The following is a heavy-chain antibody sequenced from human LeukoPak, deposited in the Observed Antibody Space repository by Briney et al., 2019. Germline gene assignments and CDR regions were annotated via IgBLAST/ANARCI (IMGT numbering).Heavy chain of an antibody. Sequence: GSLRLSCAASGFTFSSYAMHWVRQAPGKGLEWVAVISYDGSNKYYADSVKGRFTISRDNSKNTLYLQMNSLRAEDTAVYYCARDLLAVAGTDLSAYMDVWGKGTTVTISS. D-gene: IGHD6-19*01. J-gene: IGHJ6*03. CDR1: GFTFSSYA. V-gene: IGHV3-30*04. CDR2: ISYDGSNK. CDR3: ARDLLAVAGTDLSAYMDV.